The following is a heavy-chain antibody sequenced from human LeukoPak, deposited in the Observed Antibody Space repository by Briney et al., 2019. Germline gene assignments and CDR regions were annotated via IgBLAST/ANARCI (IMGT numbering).Heavy chain of an antibody. J-gene: IGHJ4*02. CDR1: GFSFRGYT. Sequence: GGSLRLSCAASGFSFRGYTMHWVRQAPGKGLEWVSLISWNGYSTSYGDSVKGRFTISRDNNKDSLYLQMNSLRVEDTALYYCARDSSGSLDYWGQGTLVTVSS. D-gene: IGHD1-26*01. CDR2: ISWNGYST. CDR3: ARDSSGSLDY. V-gene: IGHV3-43*01.